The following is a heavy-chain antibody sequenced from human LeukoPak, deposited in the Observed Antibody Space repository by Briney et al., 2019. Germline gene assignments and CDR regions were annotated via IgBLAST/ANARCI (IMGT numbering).Heavy chain of an antibody. J-gene: IGHJ4*02. CDR3: ARVPHYGDHPDY. CDR1: GDSISSHY. D-gene: IGHD4-17*01. Sequence: KSSETLSLTCTVSGDSISSHYWSWIRQPPGKGLEWIGYIYYSGNTNYNPSLKSRVTISVDTSKNQFSLKLSSVTAADTAVYYCARVPHYGDHPDYWGQGTLVTVSS. V-gene: IGHV4-59*11. CDR2: IYYSGNT.